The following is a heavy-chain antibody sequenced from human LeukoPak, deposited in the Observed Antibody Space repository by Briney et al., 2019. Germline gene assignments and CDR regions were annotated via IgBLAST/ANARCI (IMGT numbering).Heavy chain of an antibody. CDR3: ARDGQAAGSFNAFDI. CDR1: GFTFDDYA. V-gene: IGHV3-9*01. CDR2: ISWNSGRI. Sequence: GGSLRLSCAASGFTFDDYAMHWVRQAPGKGLEWVSGISWNSGRIGYADSVKGRFTISRDNAKNSLYLQMNSLRVEDTALYYCARDGQAAGSFNAFDIWGQGTMVTVSS. D-gene: IGHD6-13*01. J-gene: IGHJ3*02.